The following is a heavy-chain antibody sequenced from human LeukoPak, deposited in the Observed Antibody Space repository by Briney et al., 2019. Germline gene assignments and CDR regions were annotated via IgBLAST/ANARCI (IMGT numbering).Heavy chain of an antibody. CDR1: GLTFGYYA. CDR3: AKGYLGRIDY. Sequence: GVSLRLSCSVSGLTFGYYAMSWVRQAPGKGLEWVSSINNDGGATYYADSVKGRFTISRDNSKNTLYLQMNSLRAEDTAVYYCAKGYLGRIDYWGQGTLVTVSS. CDR2: INNDGGAT. J-gene: IGHJ4*02. V-gene: IGHV3-23*01. D-gene: IGHD2-15*01.